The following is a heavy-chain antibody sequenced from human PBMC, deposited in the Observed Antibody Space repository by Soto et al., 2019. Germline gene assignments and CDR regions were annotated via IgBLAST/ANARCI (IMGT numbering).Heavy chain of an antibody. Sequence: QVTLKESGPVLVQATETLTLTCNVSGFSLTNVQKGVAWIRQPPGKALEWLAHILSDVEQSYKSSLKKRLTISQDTSKRQVVLVMTNVEPVDTATYYCARISGRFGASHFDFLGQGSSVIVSS. CDR1: GFSLTNVQKG. CDR2: ILSDVEQ. CDR3: ARISGRFGASHFDF. J-gene: IGHJ4*02. V-gene: IGHV2-26*01. D-gene: IGHD3-10*01.